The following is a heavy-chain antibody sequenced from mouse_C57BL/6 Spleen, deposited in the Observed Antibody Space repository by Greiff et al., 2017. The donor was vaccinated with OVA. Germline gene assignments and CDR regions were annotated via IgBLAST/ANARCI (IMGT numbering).Heavy chain of an antibody. CDR3: ARGVVYYGSLFDY. CDR1: GYAFSSSW. V-gene: IGHV1-82*01. J-gene: IGHJ2*01. Sequence: QVQLQQSGPELVKPGASVKISCKASGYAFSSSWMNWVKQRPGQGLEWIGRIYPGDGDTNYNGKFKGKATLTADKSSSTAYMQLSSLTSEDSAVYFCARGVVYYGSLFDYWGQGTTLTVAS. CDR2: IYPGDGDT. D-gene: IGHD2-1*01.